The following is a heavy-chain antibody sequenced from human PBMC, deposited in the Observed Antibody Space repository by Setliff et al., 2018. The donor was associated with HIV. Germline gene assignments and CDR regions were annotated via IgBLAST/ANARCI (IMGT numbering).Heavy chain of an antibody. CDR2: IIPILGIA. J-gene: IGHJ4*01. D-gene: IGHD2-15*01. CDR3: AKDGISGGAYPPYYFDY. V-gene: IGHV1-69*10. Sequence: GASVKVSCKASGGTFSSYAINWVRQAPGQGLEWMGGIIPILGIANYAQKFQGRVTITADKSTGTAYMELSSLRVEDTAVYYCAKDGISGGAYPPYYFDYWGHGTLVTVSS. CDR1: GGTFSSYA.